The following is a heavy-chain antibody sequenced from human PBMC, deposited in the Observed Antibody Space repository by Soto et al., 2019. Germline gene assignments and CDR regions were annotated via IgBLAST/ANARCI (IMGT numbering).Heavy chain of an antibody. Sequence: EVQLLESGGGLVQPGGSLRLSCAASGFTFSSYAISWVRQAPGKGLEWVSAISGSGGSTYYADSVKGRFTISRDKSKNTLYLQRHSLRAEDTAVYYCAYSSTPFDYWGQGTLVTVSS. J-gene: IGHJ4*02. D-gene: IGHD6-13*01. CDR2: ISGSGGST. CDR1: GFTFSSYA. CDR3: AYSSTPFDY. V-gene: IGHV3-23*01.